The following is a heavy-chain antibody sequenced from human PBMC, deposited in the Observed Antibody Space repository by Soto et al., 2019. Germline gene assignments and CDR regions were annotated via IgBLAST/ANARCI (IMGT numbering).Heavy chain of an antibody. D-gene: IGHD6-19*01. Sequence: PGGSLRLSCAASGFTFSSYGMHWVRQAPGKGLEWVAVISYDGSNKYYADSVKGRFTISRDNSKNTLYLQMNSLRAEDTAVYYCAKDRERMVAVAGTHGMDVWGQGTTVTVSS. CDR3: AKDRERMVAVAGTHGMDV. V-gene: IGHV3-30*18. CDR2: ISYDGSNK. J-gene: IGHJ6*02. CDR1: GFTFSSYG.